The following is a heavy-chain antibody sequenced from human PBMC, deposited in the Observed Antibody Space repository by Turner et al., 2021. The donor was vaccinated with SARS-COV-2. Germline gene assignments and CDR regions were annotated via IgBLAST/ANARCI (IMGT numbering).Heavy chain of an antibody. CDR3: AKSGGMYCSGGNCYSSYFDY. V-gene: IGHV3-30*18. CDR2: ISYDGSNK. J-gene: IGHJ4*02. Sequence: QVQLVESGGGVVQPGRLLTLSCAASGFTCSNYGVHWVRQAPGKGLEWVAVISYDGSNKYYADSGKGRFTTSRDNSKNTLYLKMNSLRAEDTAVYYCAKSGGMYCSGGNCYSSYFDYWGQGTLVTVSS. D-gene: IGHD2-15*01. CDR1: GFTCSNYG.